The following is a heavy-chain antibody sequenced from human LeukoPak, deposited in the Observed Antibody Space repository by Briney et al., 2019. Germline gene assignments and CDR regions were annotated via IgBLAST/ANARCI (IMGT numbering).Heavy chain of an antibody. Sequence: ASVKVSCKASGYTFTSYDINWVRQATGQGLEWMGWMNPNSGNTGYAQKFQGRVTITRNTSISTAYMELSSLRSEDTAVYYCARDFDLTSFFDSSGWGAFDIWGQGTMVTVSS. CDR3: ARDFDLTSFFDSSGWGAFDI. J-gene: IGHJ3*02. D-gene: IGHD3-22*01. CDR2: MNPNSGNT. CDR1: GYTFTSYD. V-gene: IGHV1-8*03.